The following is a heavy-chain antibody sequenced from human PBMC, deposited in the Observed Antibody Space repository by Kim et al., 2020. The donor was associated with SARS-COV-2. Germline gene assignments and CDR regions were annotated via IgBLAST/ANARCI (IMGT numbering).Heavy chain of an antibody. J-gene: IGHJ4*02. Sequence: SETLSLTCAVYGGSFSGYYWSWIRQPPGKGLEWIGEINHSGSTNYNPSLKSRVTISVDTSKNQFSLKLSSVTAADTAVYYCARGLCGSTSCYRWQLWPTPFDYWGQGTLVTVSS. CDR3: ARGLCGSTSCYRWQLWPTPFDY. CDR2: INHSGST. D-gene: IGHD2-2*02. CDR1: GGSFSGYY. V-gene: IGHV4-34*01.